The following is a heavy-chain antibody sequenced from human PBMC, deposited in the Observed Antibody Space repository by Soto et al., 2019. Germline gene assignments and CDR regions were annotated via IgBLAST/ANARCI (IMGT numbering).Heavy chain of an antibody. Sequence: SETLSLTCTVSGGSISSYYWSWIRQPPGKGLEWIGYIYYSGSTNYNPSLKSRVTISVDTSKNQFSLKLSSVTAADTAVYYCAREGGFDYWGQGTLVTVSS. CDR3: AREGGFDY. CDR1: GGSISSYY. CDR2: IYYSGST. J-gene: IGHJ4*02. D-gene: IGHD1-26*01. V-gene: IGHV4-59*01.